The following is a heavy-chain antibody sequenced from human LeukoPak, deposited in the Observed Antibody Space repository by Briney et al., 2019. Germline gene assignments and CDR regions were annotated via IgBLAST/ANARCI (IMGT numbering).Heavy chain of an antibody. CDR1: GDSINNYY. J-gene: IGHJ4*02. CDR2: IYYSGST. Sequence: PSETLSLTCSVSGDSINNYYWSWVRQPPGKGLEWIGYIYYSGSTNYNPSLKSRVTISVDTSKNQFSLKLSSVTAADTAVYYCARTPPYYYDSSGYYLFDYWGQGTLVTVSS. D-gene: IGHD3-22*01. CDR3: ARTPPYYYDSSGYYLFDY. V-gene: IGHV4-59*01.